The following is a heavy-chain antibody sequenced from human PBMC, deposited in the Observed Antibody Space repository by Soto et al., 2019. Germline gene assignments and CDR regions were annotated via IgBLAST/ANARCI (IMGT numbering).Heavy chain of an antibody. CDR3: ATGGITPRALRAFDI. J-gene: IGHJ3*02. D-gene: IGHD1-20*01. CDR2: FDPEDGET. V-gene: IGHV1-24*01. Sequence: GASVKVSCKVSGYTLTELSMHWVRQAPGKGLEWMGGFDPEDGETIYAQKFQGRVTMTEDTPTDTAYMELGSLRSEDTAVYYCATGGITPRALRAFDIWGQGTMVTVSS. CDR1: GYTLTELS.